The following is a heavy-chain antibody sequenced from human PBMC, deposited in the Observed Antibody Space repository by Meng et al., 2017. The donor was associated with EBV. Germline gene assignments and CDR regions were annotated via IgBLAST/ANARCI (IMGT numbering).Heavy chain of an antibody. CDR2: IIAYNGNT. J-gene: IGHJ4*02. CDR3: ARGLDYFDY. CDR1: GYTFTSYV. V-gene: IGHV1-18*01. Sequence: VDLVYVGACVNKRGVSVKVSCTPSGYTFTSYVSSWVRQASGQGLQWMGWIIAYNGNTNYAQMLQGRVTMTTDTSTSTAYMELRNLRSDDTAVYYCARGLDYFDYWGQGTLVTVSS.